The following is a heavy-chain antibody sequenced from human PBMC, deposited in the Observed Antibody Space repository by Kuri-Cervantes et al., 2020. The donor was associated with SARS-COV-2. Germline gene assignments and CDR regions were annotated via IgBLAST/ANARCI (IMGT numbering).Heavy chain of an antibody. Sequence: GESLKISCAASGFTFSSYAISWVRQAPGKGLEWVSAISGSGGSTYYADSVKGRFTISRDNSKNTLYLQMNSLRAEDTAVYYCAKDLRLLGFGELLGFDPWGQGTLVTVSS. CDR3: AKDLRLLGFGELLGFDP. CDR2: ISGSGGST. CDR1: GFTFSSYA. V-gene: IGHV3-23*01. J-gene: IGHJ5*02. D-gene: IGHD3-10*01.